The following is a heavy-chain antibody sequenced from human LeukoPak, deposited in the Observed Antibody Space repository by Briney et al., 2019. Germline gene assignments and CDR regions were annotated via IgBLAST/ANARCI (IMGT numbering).Heavy chain of an antibody. CDR3: ARDNEVPAATPWYNWFDP. V-gene: IGHV4-34*01. D-gene: IGHD2-2*01. CDR2: INRSGRT. CDR1: GVSFSGYY. Sequence: SGTLCLTCAVYGVSFSGYYWSWIRQPPGKGREWVGEINRSGRTNYNLSPKSRATISVDTTTNKLSLKLSSVTAADPAVYYCARDNEVPAATPWYNWFDPWGQGTLVTVSS. J-gene: IGHJ5*02.